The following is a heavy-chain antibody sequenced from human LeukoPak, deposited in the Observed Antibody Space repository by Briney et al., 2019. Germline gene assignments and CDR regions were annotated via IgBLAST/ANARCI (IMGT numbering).Heavy chain of an antibody. Sequence: VASVKVSCKASGYTFTGYYMHWVRQAPGQGLEWMGRINPNSGGTNYAQKFQGRVTMTRDTSISTAYMELSRLRSDDTAVYYCARVSWWQEEESSDGVDYWGQGTLVTVSS. CDR3: ARVSWWQEEESSDGVDY. CDR1: GYTFTGYY. V-gene: IGHV1-2*06. D-gene: IGHD2-15*01. CDR2: INPNSGGT. J-gene: IGHJ4*02.